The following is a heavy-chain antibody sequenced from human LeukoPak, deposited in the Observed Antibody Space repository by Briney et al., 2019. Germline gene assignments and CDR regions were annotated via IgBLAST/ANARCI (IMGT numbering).Heavy chain of an antibody. CDR3: ARPYRSGYYLEFVY. J-gene: IGHJ4*02. Sequence: SETLSLTCAVSGGSISSSSYYWGWIRQPPGKGLEWIGSIYYSGSTYYNPSLKSRVTISVDTFKNQFSLKLSSVTATDTAVYYCARPYRSGYYLEFVYWGQGTLVTVSS. CDR2: IYYSGST. CDR1: GGSISSSSYY. V-gene: IGHV4-39*01. D-gene: IGHD3-22*01.